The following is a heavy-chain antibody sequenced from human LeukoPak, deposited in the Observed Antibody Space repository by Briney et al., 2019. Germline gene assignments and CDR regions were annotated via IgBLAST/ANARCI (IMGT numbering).Heavy chain of an antibody. CDR1: GYSISSGYY. D-gene: IGHD3-9*01. J-gene: IGHJ2*01. CDR2: IYSSGST. Sequence: PSETLSLTCTVSGYSISSGYYWGWIRQPAGKGLEWIGRIYSSGSTNYNPSLKSRVTISVDTSMNQFSLKMTSVTAADTAVYYCARSPPTIFGHFDLWGRGTLVTVSS. CDR3: ARSPPTIFGHFDL. V-gene: IGHV4-38-2*02.